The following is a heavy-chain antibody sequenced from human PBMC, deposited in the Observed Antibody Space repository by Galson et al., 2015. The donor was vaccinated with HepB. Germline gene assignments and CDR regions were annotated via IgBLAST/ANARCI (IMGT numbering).Heavy chain of an antibody. Sequence: SLRLSCAVSGFNFDGYGMSWVRQVPGKGLEWVAGINWKDGSIGYAGSVEGRFTISRDNAKNSLYLQMNSLRVEDTALYHCARGDGGDYWGQGTLVTVSS. CDR2: INWKDGSI. CDR3: ARGDGGDY. CDR1: GFNFDGYG. D-gene: IGHD5-24*01. J-gene: IGHJ4*02. V-gene: IGHV3-20*01.